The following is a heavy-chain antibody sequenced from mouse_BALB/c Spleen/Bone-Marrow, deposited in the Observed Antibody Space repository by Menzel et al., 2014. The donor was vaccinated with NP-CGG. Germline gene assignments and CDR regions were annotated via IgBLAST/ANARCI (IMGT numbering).Heavy chain of an antibody. Sequence: VQLQQSGPELVKPGASVKISCETSGYTFSYSWMNWVRRRPGQGLEWIGRIYPEDGDTNYNGRFKGKATLTADKSSNTTYIQLSSLTSVDSAVYFCARNPHYYAMDYWGQGTSVTVSS. CDR3: ARNPHYYAMDY. J-gene: IGHJ4*01. CDR1: GYTFSYSW. CDR2: IYPEDGDT. V-gene: IGHV1-82*01.